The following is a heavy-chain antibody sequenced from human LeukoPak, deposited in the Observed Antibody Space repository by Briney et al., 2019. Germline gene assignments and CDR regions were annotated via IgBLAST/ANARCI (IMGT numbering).Heavy chain of an antibody. V-gene: IGHV3-9*01. D-gene: IGHD6-13*01. CDR1: GFTFDDYA. CDR3: AKDSVDSSSWYFDC. J-gene: IGHJ4*02. CDR2: ISWNSGSI. Sequence: GRSLRLSCAASGFTFDDYAMHWVRQAPGKGLEWVSGISWNSGSISYADSVKGRFTISRDNAKNSLYLQMNSLRAEDTALYYCAKDSVDSSSWYFDCWGQGTLVTVSS.